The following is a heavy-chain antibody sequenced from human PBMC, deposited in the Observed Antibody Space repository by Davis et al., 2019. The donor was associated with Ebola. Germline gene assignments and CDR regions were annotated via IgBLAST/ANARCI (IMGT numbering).Heavy chain of an antibody. CDR1: GFSLSTSGMC. D-gene: IGHD1-26*01. V-gene: IGHV2-70*11. Sequence: SGPTLVKPTQTLTLTCTFSGFSLSTSGMCVSWIRQPPGKALEWLARIDWDDDKYYSTSLKTRLTISKDTSKNQVVLTMTNMDPVDTATYYCARRLVGATDYYYYYGMDVWGQGTTVTVSS. J-gene: IGHJ6*02. CDR2: IDWDDDK. CDR3: ARRLVGATDYYYYYGMDV.